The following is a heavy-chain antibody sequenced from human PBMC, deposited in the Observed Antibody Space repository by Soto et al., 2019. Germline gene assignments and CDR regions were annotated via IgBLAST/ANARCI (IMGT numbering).Heavy chain of an antibody. V-gene: IGHV1-2*04. CDR2: INPSSGGT. CDR1: GYTSTGYY. CDR3: AREMYASRYYYYYYGRDV. Sequence: RASVKVSSKASGYTSTGYYMHWGRQAPGQGLEWMGWINPSSGGTNYAQKFQGWGTRTRDTSISTAYMELSRLRSDDTAVYYCAREMYASRYYYYYYGRDVWGQGTTVTVS. J-gene: IGHJ6*02. D-gene: IGHD2-8*01.